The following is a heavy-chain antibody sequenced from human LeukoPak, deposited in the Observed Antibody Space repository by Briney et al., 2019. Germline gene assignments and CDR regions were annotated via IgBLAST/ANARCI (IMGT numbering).Heavy chain of an antibody. D-gene: IGHD1-26*01. J-gene: IGHJ6*02. CDR3: ARHPGAGSYGYYYGMDV. V-gene: IGHV5-51*01. Sequence: EESLQISCQGSGYSFTSYWIGWVRQMPGKGLEWMGIIYPGDSDTRYSPSFQGQVTISADKSISTAYLQWSSLKASDTAMYYCARHPGAGSYGYYYGMDVWGQGTTVTVSS. CDR1: GYSFTSYW. CDR2: IYPGDSDT.